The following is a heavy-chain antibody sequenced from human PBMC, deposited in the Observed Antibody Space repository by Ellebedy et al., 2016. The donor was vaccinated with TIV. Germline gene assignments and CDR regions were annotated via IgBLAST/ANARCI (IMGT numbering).Heavy chain of an antibody. CDR2: INHGGGN. CDR1: DESFSGYY. J-gene: IGHJ4*02. Sequence: SETLSLTCAVDDESFSGYYCNWIRQGPGKGLEWIGEINHGGGNDHNPSLKGRVTISADMSKNQFVLRLSSVTAADTAVYYCRIGIRAPHYYVDYWGQGTLVAVSS. V-gene: IGHV4-34*01. D-gene: IGHD3-10*01. CDR3: RIGIRAPHYYVDY.